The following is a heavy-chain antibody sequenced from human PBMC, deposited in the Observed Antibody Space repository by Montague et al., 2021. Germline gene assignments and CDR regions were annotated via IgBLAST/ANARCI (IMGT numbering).Heavy chain of an antibody. J-gene: IGHJ5*02. Sequence: SETLSLTCTVSSGSIFHAHWSWVRQPPGKGLEWLGSMFYGGATSNNPPLKSRVTMSIDTSTNQFSLKLSFVTAADTAVYYCAKQDYFVSGTSYKGFDPWGQRILVTVSS. V-gene: IGHV4-59*08. CDR3: AKQDYFVSGTSYKGFDP. D-gene: IGHD3-10*01. CDR2: MFYGGAT. CDR1: SGSIFHAH.